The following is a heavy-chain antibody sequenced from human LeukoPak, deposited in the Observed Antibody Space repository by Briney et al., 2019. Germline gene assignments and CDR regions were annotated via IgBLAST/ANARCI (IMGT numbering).Heavy chain of an antibody. J-gene: IGHJ4*02. V-gene: IGHV3-7*01. CDR3: ARAPREDSSPFDY. CDR1: GFTFSSYW. CDR2: IKQDGSEK. D-gene: IGHD6-13*01. Sequence: GGSLRLSCAASGFTFSSYWMSWVRQAPGKGLEWVANIKQDGSEKYYVDSVKGRFTISRDNAKNSLYLQMNSLGAEDTAVYYCARAPREDSSPFDYWGQGTLVTVSS.